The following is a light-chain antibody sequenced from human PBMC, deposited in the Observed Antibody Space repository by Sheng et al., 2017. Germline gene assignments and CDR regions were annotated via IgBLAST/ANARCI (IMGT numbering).Light chain of an antibody. CDR3: QQYVTSPKIT. J-gene: IGKJ5*01. CDR2: ATS. Sequence: EIVLTQSPGTLSLSPGERATLSCRASQSVTSSYLAWYQQKPGQTPRLLIYATSTRATGISDRFSGSGSGTDFTLTIARLEPEDFAMYYCQQYVTSPKITFGQGTRLEI. CDR1: QSVTSSY. V-gene: IGKV3-20*01.